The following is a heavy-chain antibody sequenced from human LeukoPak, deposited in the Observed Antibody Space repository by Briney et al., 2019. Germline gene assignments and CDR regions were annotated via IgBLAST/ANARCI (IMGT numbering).Heavy chain of an antibody. D-gene: IGHD3-3*01. V-gene: IGHV6-1*01. CDR3: ARDPVTRGAGWYFDL. J-gene: IGHJ2*01. Sequence: SQTLSLTCAISGDSVSSNSAAWNWIRQSPSRGLEWLGRTYYRSKWFNDYAVSVRSRITIIPDTSKNQISLQLNSVTHEDTAVYYCARDPVTRGAGWYFDLWGRGTFVTVSS. CDR2: TYYRSKWFN. CDR1: GDSVSSNSAA.